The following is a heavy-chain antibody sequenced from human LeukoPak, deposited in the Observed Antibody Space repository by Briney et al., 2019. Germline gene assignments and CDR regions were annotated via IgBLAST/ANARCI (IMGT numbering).Heavy chain of an antibody. Sequence: SETLSLTCTASGGSISNHYWSWMRQPPGKGLEWIGYIYYSGSTSYNPSLKSRVTMSLDTSKNQFSLNLSSVTAADTAVYYCARHKDDYYDSSAYYYSLDYWGQGILVTVSS. D-gene: IGHD3-22*01. J-gene: IGHJ4*02. V-gene: IGHV4-59*08. CDR2: IYYSGST. CDR1: GGSISNHY. CDR3: ARHKDDYYDSSAYYYSLDY.